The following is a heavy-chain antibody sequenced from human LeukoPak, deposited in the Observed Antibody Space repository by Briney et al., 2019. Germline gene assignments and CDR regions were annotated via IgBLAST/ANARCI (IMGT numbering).Heavy chain of an antibody. Sequence: ASVKVSCKASGYTFTNYTVNWVRQAPGQGLEYMGWINTNTGNPTYAQDFAGRFVFSLDTPVTTTYLQINSLKAADSAVYYCTRGNDTTGYFTYWGQGTLVTVSS. V-gene: IGHV7-4-1*02. J-gene: IGHJ4*02. CDR3: TRGNDTTGYFTY. CDR1: GYTFTNYT. D-gene: IGHD3-9*01. CDR2: INTNTGNP.